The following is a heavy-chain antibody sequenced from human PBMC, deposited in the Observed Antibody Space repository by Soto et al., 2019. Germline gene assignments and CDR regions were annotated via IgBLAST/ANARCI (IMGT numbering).Heavy chain of an antibody. D-gene: IGHD3-22*01. V-gene: IGHV3-74*01. Sequence: EVQLVESGGGLVQPGGSLRLSCAASGFTFSSYWLHWVRQAPGKGLVWVSRISGDGSSTTYADSVKGRFIISRDNAQNTLYLQMNNLRADDTAVYYCTRPRYDGSGTPFDSWGQGTLVTVSS. CDR2: ISGDGSST. CDR3: TRPRYDGSGTPFDS. J-gene: IGHJ4*02. CDR1: GFTFSSYW.